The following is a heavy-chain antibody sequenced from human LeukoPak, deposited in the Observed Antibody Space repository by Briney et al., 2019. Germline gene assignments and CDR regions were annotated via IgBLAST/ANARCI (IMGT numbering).Heavy chain of an antibody. Sequence: GESLKISCKGSGYTFTNYWIGWVRQMPGKGLEWMGIIYPGDSDTRYSPFFQGQVTISADKSISTAYLQWSSLKASDTAMYHCARGTGQYNYGHRGAFDTWGQGTMVTVSS. J-gene: IGHJ3*02. CDR3: ARGTGQYNYGHRGAFDT. V-gene: IGHV5-51*01. CDR1: GYTFTNYW. D-gene: IGHD5-18*01. CDR2: IYPGDSDT.